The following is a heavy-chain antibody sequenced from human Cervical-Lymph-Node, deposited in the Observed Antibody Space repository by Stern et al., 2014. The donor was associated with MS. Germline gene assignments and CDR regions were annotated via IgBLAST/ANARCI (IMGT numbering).Heavy chain of an antibody. J-gene: IGHJ6*02. CDR3: AREGRFFLDV. V-gene: IGHV4-61*02. CDR2: VSISGST. CDR1: GGSINSGSNY. D-gene: IGHD3-3*01. Sequence: VQLEESGPGLVKPAQTLSLTCSVSGGSINSGSNYWTWIRQPAGKGLEWIGRVSISGSTNYNPSLMSRITISVDRSKSQFSLKLSSVTVADTAVYYCAREGRFFLDVWGQGTTVTVSS.